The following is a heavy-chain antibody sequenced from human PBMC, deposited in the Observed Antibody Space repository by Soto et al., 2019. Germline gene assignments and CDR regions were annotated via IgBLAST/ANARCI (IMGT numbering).Heavy chain of an antibody. V-gene: IGHV3-30-3*01. J-gene: IGHJ6*02. CDR3: ARDLPVGQYNWNYYYYYGMDV. D-gene: IGHD1-20*01. CDR2: ISYDGSNK. CDR1: GFTFSSYA. Sequence: GGSLRLSCAASGFTFSSYAMHWVRQAPGKGLEWVAVISYDGSNKYYADSVKGRFTISRDNSKNTLYLQMNSLRAEDTAVYYCARDLPVGQYNWNYYYYYGMDVWGQGTTVTVSS.